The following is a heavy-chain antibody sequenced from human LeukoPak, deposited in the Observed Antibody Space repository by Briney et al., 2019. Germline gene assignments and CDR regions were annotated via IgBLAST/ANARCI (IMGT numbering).Heavy chain of an antibody. D-gene: IGHD6-6*01. J-gene: IGHJ4*02. Sequence: PGGSLRLSXAASGFTFSSYEMNWVRQAPGKGLEWVSYISSSGSTIYYADSVKGRFTISRDNAKNSLYLQMNSLRAEDTAVYYCAIPPLGAYSSSGIDYWGQGTLVTVSS. V-gene: IGHV3-48*03. CDR1: GFTFSSYE. CDR3: AIPPLGAYSSSGIDY. CDR2: ISSSGSTI.